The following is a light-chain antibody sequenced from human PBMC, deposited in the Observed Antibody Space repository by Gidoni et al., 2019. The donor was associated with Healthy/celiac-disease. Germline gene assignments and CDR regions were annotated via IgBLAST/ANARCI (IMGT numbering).Light chain of an antibody. Sequence: EIVLTLSPVTLSLSPGERATHSCRASQSVSSSYLAWYQPKPGQAPRLLIYGASSRATGIPDRFSGSGSGTDFTLTISRLEPEDFAVYYCQQYGSSPLTFGGGTKVEIK. CDR3: QQYGSSPLT. CDR1: QSVSSSY. J-gene: IGKJ4*01. V-gene: IGKV3-20*01. CDR2: GAS.